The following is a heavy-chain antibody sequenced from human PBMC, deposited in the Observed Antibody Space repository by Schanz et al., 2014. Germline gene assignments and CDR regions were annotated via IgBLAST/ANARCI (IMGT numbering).Heavy chain of an antibody. CDR1: GFTVTNAW. J-gene: IGHJ4*02. CDR3: ARVDSSGYFFDN. Sequence: VQLLESGGGLVQPGGSLRLSCATSGFTVTNAWMSWVRQARGKGLEWVAVIWSDGTNEYYADSVKGRFTISGDSSKYTVHLQMSSLRVEDTAVYYCARVDSSGYFFDNWGQGTRVTVSS. D-gene: IGHD3-22*01. V-gene: IGHV3-33*08. CDR2: IWSDGTNE.